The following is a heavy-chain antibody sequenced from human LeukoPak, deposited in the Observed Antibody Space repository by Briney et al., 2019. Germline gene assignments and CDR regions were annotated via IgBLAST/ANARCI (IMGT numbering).Heavy chain of an antibody. D-gene: IGHD3-3*02. CDR1: GGSFSGYY. J-gene: IGHJ6*02. V-gene: IGHV3-11*06. Sequence: LSLTCAVYGGSFSGYYWSWIRQPPGKCLEWVSYISGGSSSTYYADSVKGRFTISRDNARNSVFLQMNSLRAEDTAVYYCARGHFGMDVWGQGTTVTVSS. CDR3: ARGHFGMDV. CDR2: ISGGSSST.